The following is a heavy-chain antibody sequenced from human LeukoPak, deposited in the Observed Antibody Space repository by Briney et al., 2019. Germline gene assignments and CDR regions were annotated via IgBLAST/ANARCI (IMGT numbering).Heavy chain of an antibody. V-gene: IGHV5-51*01. CDR1: GYSFTSHW. D-gene: IGHD2-21*01. J-gene: IGHJ4*02. CDR3: ARARHCASSSCIHDF. Sequence: GESLKISCKPSGYSFTSHWIAWVRQMPGRGLEWMGIIFPGGFDTRYSPSFQSQVTISADKSISTAYLEWSSLTASDTAIYYCARARHCASSSCIHDFWGPGTQVTVSS. CDR2: IFPGGFDT.